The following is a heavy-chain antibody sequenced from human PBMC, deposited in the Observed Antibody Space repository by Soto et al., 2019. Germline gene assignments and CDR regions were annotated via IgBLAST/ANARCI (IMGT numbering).Heavy chain of an antibody. Sequence: GGSLRLSCTASGFTFSTYWMSWVRQAPGKGLEWVAKIKQDGSDKYYVDSVRGRFTISRDNAKSSLYLQMNSLRADDTAVYYCARDRGWNTNDYWGQGALVTVSS. D-gene: IGHD6-19*01. CDR1: GFTFSTYW. V-gene: IGHV3-7*05. CDR3: ARDRGWNTNDY. J-gene: IGHJ4*02. CDR2: IKQDGSDK.